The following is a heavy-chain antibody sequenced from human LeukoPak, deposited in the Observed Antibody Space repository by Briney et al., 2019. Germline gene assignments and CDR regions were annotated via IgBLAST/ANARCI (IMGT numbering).Heavy chain of an antibody. CDR3: ARANALYCGSTSCLFDY. CDR2: INPNSGGT. D-gene: IGHD2-2*01. Sequence: GASVKVSCKASGYTFTDYYIHWVRQAPGQGLEWMAWINPNSGGTYYAQNFHDRITLTRDTSISTAYMELSRLRSDDTAIYYCARANALYCGSTSCLFDYWGQGTLVTVSS. CDR1: GYTFTDYY. V-gene: IGHV1-2*02. J-gene: IGHJ4*02.